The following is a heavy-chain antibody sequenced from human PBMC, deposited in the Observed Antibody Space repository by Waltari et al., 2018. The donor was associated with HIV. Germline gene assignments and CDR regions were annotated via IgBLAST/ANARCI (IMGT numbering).Heavy chain of an antibody. D-gene: IGHD6-13*01. Sequence: QVQLQESGPGLVKPSETLSLTCTVSGGSISSYSWSWIRQPAGKGLEWIGRIYTSGSTNYNPSLKSRVTMSVDTSKNQFSLKLSSVTAADTAVYYCARDKGFGSSCYNYGMDVWGQGTTVTVSS. V-gene: IGHV4-4*07. CDR3: ARDKGFGSSCYNYGMDV. CDR1: GGSISSYS. CDR2: IYTSGST. J-gene: IGHJ6*02.